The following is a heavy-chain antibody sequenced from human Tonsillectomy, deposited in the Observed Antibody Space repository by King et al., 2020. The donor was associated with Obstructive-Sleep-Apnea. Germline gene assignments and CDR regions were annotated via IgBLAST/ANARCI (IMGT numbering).Heavy chain of an antibody. D-gene: IGHD1-26*01. J-gene: IGHJ3*02. V-gene: IGHV3-9*01. CDR3: AKDEKWVQNAFDI. CDR1: GFTFDDYA. Sequence: QLVQSGGGLVQPGRSLRLSCAASGFTFDDYAMHWVRQAPGKGLEWVSGISWNSGSIGYADSVKGRFTISRDNATNSLYLQMNSLRAEDTALYYCAKDEKWVQNAFDIWGQGTMVTVSS. CDR2: ISWNSGSI.